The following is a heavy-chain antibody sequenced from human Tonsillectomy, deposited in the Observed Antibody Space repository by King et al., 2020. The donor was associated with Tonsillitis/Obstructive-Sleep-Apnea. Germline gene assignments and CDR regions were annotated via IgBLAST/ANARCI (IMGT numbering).Heavy chain of an antibody. CDR2: INPSSAVK. CDR3: ARDDVVGRYIDS. J-gene: IGHJ4*02. Sequence: QLVQSGAEVKTPGASVKVSCKASGYTFTKYYINWVRQARGQSLEWMGIINPSSAVKTYAQKFQGRVTMTSDTPASTAYLELSSLISGDTAMYYCARDDVVGRYIDSWGQGTLVTVSS. D-gene: IGHD1-14*01. CDR1: GYTFTKYY. V-gene: IGHV1-46*01.